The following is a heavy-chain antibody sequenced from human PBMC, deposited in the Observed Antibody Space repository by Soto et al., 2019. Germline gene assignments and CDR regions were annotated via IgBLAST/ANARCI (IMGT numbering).Heavy chain of an antibody. CDR2: ITYDGSNK. J-gene: IGHJ5*02. V-gene: IGHV3-30*04. D-gene: IGHD1-26*01. CDR1: GITFSNYA. CDR3: AKDPNPNSGSLNWFDP. Sequence: LSLSCAASGITFSNYALHWVRQAPGKGLEWVAVITYDGSNKNYADSVKGRFTISRDNSRNTLYLQMNSLRAEDTAVYYCAKDPNPNSGSLNWFDPWGQGTLVTVSS.